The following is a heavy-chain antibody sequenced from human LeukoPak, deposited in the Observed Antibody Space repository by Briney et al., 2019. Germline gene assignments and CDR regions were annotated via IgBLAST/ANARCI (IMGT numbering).Heavy chain of an antibody. Sequence: GGSLRLSCAASGFTFSNSAMSWVRQSPGRGLEWLAAISDSGGATYYANSVRGRFTISRDNSKNTLHLQMNSLRAEDTAVYHCARQLGYCSDGSCYFDFWGQGTLVTVSS. CDR3: ARQLGYCSDGSCYFDF. CDR1: GFTFSNSA. V-gene: IGHV3-23*01. D-gene: IGHD2-15*01. CDR2: ISDSGGAT. J-gene: IGHJ4*02.